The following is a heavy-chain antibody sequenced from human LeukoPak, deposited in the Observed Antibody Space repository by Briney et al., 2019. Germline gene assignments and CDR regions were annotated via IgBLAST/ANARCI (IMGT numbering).Heavy chain of an antibody. D-gene: IGHD6-19*01. Sequence: PGGSLRLSCAASGFTFSSYAMSWVRQAPGKGLEWVSYISGSSRTTYYTDSVKGRFTISRDNAKNSLYLQMNSLRAEDTAVYYCARPTTSGLYSHWGQGTMVTVSS. CDR1: GFTFSSYA. CDR3: ARPTTSGLYSH. V-gene: IGHV3-48*01. J-gene: IGHJ3*01. CDR2: ISGSSRTT.